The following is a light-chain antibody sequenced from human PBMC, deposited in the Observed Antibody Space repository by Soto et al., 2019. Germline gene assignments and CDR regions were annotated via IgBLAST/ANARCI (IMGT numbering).Light chain of an antibody. CDR2: EVK. J-gene: IGLJ3*02. CDR3: PSYTGQRTLV. V-gene: IGLV2-14*01. Sequence: QSALIQPPSVSGSPGQSVTISCTGTSSDIGAYNYVSWYQRHPGKAPKLLLYEVKYRPSGISDRFSGSKSGNTASLTISGLQTEDEADYYCPSYTGQRTLVFGGGTKLTVL. CDR1: SSDIGAYNY.